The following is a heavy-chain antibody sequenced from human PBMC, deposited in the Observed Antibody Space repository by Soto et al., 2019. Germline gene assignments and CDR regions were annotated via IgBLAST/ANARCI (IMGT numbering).Heavy chain of an antibody. V-gene: IGHV1-3*05. J-gene: IGHJ4*02. Sequence: QVQLVQSGAEEKKPGASVKVSCKASGYTFTSYAMPWVRQAPGQRLEWMGWINAGNGNTKYSQKFQGRVTITTDTSASTAYMELSSLRSEDTAVYYCARRSGYSLIKDYWGQGTLVTVSS. CDR2: INAGNGNT. CDR1: GYTFTSYA. D-gene: IGHD3-22*01. CDR3: ARRSGYSLIKDY.